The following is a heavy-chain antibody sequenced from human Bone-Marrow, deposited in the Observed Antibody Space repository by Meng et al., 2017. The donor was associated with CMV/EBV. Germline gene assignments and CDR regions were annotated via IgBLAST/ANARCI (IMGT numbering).Heavy chain of an antibody. J-gene: IGHJ5*02. CDR3: ARSRRFDP. V-gene: IGHV1-69*02. CDR1: GGTFSSYT. CDR2: IIPILGIA. D-gene: IGHD6-13*01. Sequence: SVKVSCKASGGTFSSYTISWVRQAPGQGLEWMGRIIPILGIANYAQKFQGRVTMTRDTSISTAYMELSRLRSDDTAVYYCARSRRFDPWGQGTLVTVSS.